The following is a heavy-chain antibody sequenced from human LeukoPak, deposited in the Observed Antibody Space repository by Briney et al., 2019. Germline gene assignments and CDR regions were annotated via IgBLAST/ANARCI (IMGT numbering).Heavy chain of an antibody. CDR2: ISSSNYI. Sequence: PGGSLRLSCAASGFTFSSYSMNWVRQAPGKGLEWVSSISSSNYIYYADSMKGRFTISRDNAKNSLYLQMNSLRSEDTAVYYCAREIASSGSYYDHDAFDIWGQGTMVTVSS. D-gene: IGHD1-26*01. J-gene: IGHJ3*02. CDR1: GFTFSSYS. V-gene: IGHV3-21*04. CDR3: AREIASSGSYYDHDAFDI.